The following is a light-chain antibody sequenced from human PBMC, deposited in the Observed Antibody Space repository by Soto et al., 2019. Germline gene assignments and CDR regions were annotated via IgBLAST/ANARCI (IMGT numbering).Light chain of an antibody. V-gene: IGKV3D-15*01. CDR3: QQYNNWPLT. CDR1: QSVGND. Sequence: EIVMTQSPATLSVSPGDRATLSCRASQSVGNDLAWYQQKPGQAPRLLIYDASTRAAGIPARISGSGSGTEFTLTISSLLSEDFAVYSCQQYNNWPLTFGGGTKVEIK. J-gene: IGKJ4*01. CDR2: DAS.